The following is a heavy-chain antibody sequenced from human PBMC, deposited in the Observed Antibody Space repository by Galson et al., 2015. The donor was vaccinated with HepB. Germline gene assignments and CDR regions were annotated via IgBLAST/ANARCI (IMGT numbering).Heavy chain of an antibody. D-gene: IGHD2-2*01. Sequence: SGAEVKKPGESLRIFCKGSGYSFSSYWISWVRQMPGKGLEWMGRIDPSDSYTIYSPSFQGHVSFSADKSSSTAYLQWGSLKASDTAMFYCARHRLEVVPAAAKFDYWDQGTLVTVSS. CDR3: ARHRLEVVPAAAKFDY. V-gene: IGHV5-10-1*01. CDR2: IDPSDSYT. J-gene: IGHJ4*02. CDR1: GYSFSSYW.